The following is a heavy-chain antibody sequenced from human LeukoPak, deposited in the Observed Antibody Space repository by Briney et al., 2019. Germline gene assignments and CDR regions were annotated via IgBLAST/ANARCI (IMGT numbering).Heavy chain of an antibody. CDR3: ARHPTLTSGGNFDY. CDR1: GGSISSGGYS. CDR2: IYHSGST. Sequence: SQTLSLTCAVSGGSISSGGYSWSWIRQPPGKGLEWIGYIYHSGSTYYNPSLKSRVTISVDRSKNQFSLKLSSVTAADTAVYYCARHPTLTSGGNFDYWGQGALVTVSS. D-gene: IGHD3-16*01. J-gene: IGHJ4*02. V-gene: IGHV4-30-2*01.